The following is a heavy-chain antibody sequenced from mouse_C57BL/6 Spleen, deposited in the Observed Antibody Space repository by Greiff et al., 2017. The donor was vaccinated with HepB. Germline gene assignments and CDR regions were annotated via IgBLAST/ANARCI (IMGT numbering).Heavy chain of an antibody. CDR2: ISRGSSTI. J-gene: IGHJ2*01. Sequence: EVQLVESGGGLVKPGGSLKLSCAASGFTFSDYGMHWVRQAPEKGLEWVAYISRGSSTIYYADTVKGRFTISRDNAKNTLFLQMTSLRSEDTAMYYCARPGYGSSYGYWGQGTTLTVSS. CDR3: ARPGYGSSYGY. CDR1: GFTFSDYG. V-gene: IGHV5-17*01. D-gene: IGHD1-1*01.